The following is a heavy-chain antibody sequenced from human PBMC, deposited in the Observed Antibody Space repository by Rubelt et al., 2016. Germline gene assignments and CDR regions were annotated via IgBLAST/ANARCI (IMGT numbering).Heavy chain of an antibody. V-gene: IGHV4-39*01. CDR2: IYYSGST. J-gene: IGHJ5*02. D-gene: IGHD3-3*01. Sequence: GKGLEWIGSIYYSGSTYYNPSLKSRVTISVDTSKNQFSLKLSSVTAADTAVYYCARDSEEIPPDYDFWSGYPWAKGGWFDPWGQGTLVTVSS. CDR3: ARDSEEIPPDYDFWSGYPWAKGGWFDP.